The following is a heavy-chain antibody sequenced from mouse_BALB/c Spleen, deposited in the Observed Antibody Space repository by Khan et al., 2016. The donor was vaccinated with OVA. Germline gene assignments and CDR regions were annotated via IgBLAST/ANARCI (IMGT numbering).Heavy chain of an antibody. CDR3: ARGLNYCGSWFAY. J-gene: IGHJ3*01. CDR1: GYTFTNFG. Sequence: QIQLVQSGPELKKPGETVKISCKASGYTFTNFGMNWVKQAPGKALKWMGWINTSTGEPTYADDFKGRFAFSLETSASPAYLQINNLKNEDMATYFGARGLNYCGSWFAYWGQGTLVTVSA. CDR2: INTSTGEP. V-gene: IGHV9-1*02. D-gene: IGHD1-1*01.